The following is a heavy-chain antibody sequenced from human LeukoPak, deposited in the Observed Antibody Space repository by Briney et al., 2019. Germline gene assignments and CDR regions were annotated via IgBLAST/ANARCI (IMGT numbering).Heavy chain of an antibody. V-gene: IGHV3-11*01. J-gene: IGHJ5*02. Sequence: GGSLRLSCAASGFTFSDYYMSWIRQAPGKGLEGVSYISSSGSTIYYADSVKGRFTISRDNAKNSLYLQMNSLRAEDTAVCYCARDRPAGRLTVWFDGWGQGTLVTVSA. CDR3: ARDRPAGRLTVWFDG. CDR2: ISSSGSTI. D-gene: IGHD3-9*01. CDR1: GFTFSDYY.